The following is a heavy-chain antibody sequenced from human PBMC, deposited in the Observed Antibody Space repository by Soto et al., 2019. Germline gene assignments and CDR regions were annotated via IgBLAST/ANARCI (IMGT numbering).Heavy chain of an antibody. Sequence: GGSLRLSCAASGFTFNNFAMHWVRQAPGKGLEWVAFISYDGTYKYYADSVRGRFTVYRDNSKSTLFLQMNSLKFEDTAVYVCANEVDVAFSSLQYGMDVWGQGTTVTVS. D-gene: IGHD5-12*01. CDR1: GFTFNNFA. CDR2: ISYDGTYK. J-gene: IGHJ6*02. CDR3: ANEVDVAFSSLQYGMDV. V-gene: IGHV3-30*14.